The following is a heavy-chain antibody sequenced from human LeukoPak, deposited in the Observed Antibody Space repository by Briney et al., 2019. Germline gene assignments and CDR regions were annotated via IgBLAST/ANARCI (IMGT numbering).Heavy chain of an antibody. CDR1: GFTFSNAW. CDR3: TTEGGVWGYHALEI. Sequence: GGSLRLSCAASGFTFSNAWLSWVRQAPGKGLEWIGRIRSKTKGGTTDYAEPVKGRFTISRDDSQNTLYLQMNSLKTEDTAVYYCTTEGGVWGYHALEIWGQGIMVTVSS. CDR2: IRSKTKGGTT. V-gene: IGHV3-15*01. J-gene: IGHJ3*02. D-gene: IGHD3-16*01.